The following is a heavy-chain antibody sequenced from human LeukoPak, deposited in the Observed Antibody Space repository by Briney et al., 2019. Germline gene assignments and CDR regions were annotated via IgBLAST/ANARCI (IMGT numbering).Heavy chain of an antibody. V-gene: IGHV1-69*05. Sequence: SVKVSCKASGGTFSSYAISWVRQAPGQGLEWMGGIIPIFGTANYAQKFQGRVTITTGESTSTAYMELSSLRSEDTAVYYCASAYCSSTSCSSYYFDYWGQGTLVTVSS. J-gene: IGHJ4*02. D-gene: IGHD2-2*01. CDR2: IIPIFGTA. CDR1: GGTFSSYA. CDR3: ASAYCSSTSCSSYYFDY.